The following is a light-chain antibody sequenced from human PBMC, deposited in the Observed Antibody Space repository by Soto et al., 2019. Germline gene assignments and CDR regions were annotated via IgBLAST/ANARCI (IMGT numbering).Light chain of an antibody. CDR3: QQRRTWSSALV. V-gene: IGKV3-11*01. CDR1: QSVSSY. J-gene: IGKJ3*01. Sequence: EIVLTQSPATLSLSPGERAALSCRASQSVSSYLAWYQQKPGQAPRLLIYDASNRATGIPARFSGSGSGTDFSLTISSLEPEDFAVYDCQQRRTWSSALVFGPGTKVDIK. CDR2: DAS.